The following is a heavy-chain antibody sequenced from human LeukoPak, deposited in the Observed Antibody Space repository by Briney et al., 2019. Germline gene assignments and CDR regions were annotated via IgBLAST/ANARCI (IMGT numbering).Heavy chain of an antibody. V-gene: IGHV1-8*01. CDR1: GYSFSSHD. Sequence: ASVKVSCKASGYSFSSHDINWVRQATGQGLEWMGWMNPKSGNTDHAQKFQGRVTMTRNTSISTAYMELSSLRSEDTAVYYCARGWSKSGGYSYGNWGQGTLVTVSS. J-gene: IGHJ4*02. D-gene: IGHD5-18*01. CDR3: ARGWSKSGGYSYGN. CDR2: MNPKSGNT.